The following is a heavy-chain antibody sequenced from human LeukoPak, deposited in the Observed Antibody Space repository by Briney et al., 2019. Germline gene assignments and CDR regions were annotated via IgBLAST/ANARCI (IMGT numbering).Heavy chain of an antibody. Sequence: SETLSLTCAVYGGSFSGYYWSWIRQPPGKGLEWIGEINHSGSTNYNPSLKSRVTISVDTSENQFSLKLSSVTAADTAVYYCARGRGYYYDSSGYYHGTFDYWGQGTLVTVSS. CDR2: INHSGST. J-gene: IGHJ4*02. CDR3: ARGRGYYYDSSGYYHGTFDY. CDR1: GGSFSGYY. V-gene: IGHV4-34*01. D-gene: IGHD3-22*01.